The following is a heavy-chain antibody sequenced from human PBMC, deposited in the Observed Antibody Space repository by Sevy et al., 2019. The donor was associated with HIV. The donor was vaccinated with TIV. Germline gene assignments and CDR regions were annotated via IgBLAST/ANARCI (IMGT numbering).Heavy chain of an antibody. CDR2: INPNRGDT. Sequence: ASVKVSCKATGYTFTGYYLHWVRQAPGRGLEWMGWINPNRGDTHYSQKFQGWVTMTSDTSISTAYMELDRLTSDDTAVYYCATGGYSSGNFYSHAVDVWGLGTTVTFSS. CDR3: ATGGYSSGNFYSHAVDV. V-gene: IGHV1-2*04. CDR1: GYTFTGYY. J-gene: IGHJ6*02. D-gene: IGHD5-18*01.